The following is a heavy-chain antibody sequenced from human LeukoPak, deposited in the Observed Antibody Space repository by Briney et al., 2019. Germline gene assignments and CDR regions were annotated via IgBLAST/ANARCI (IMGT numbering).Heavy chain of an antibody. D-gene: IGHD6-19*01. Sequence: ASVKVSCKASGYTFTNYGISWVRQAPGQGLEWMGWISAYNGNTNYAQNLQGRATMTTDTSTSTAYMELRSLRSDDTAVYYCARGPGIAVAGRFDYWGRGTLVTVSS. J-gene: IGHJ4*02. CDR1: GYTFTNYG. CDR2: ISAYNGNT. V-gene: IGHV1-18*01. CDR3: ARGPGIAVAGRFDY.